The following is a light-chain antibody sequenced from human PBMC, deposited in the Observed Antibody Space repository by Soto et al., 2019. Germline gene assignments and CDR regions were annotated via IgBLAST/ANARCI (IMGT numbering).Light chain of an antibody. CDR2: AAS. Sequence: DIQMTQSPSTLSASVGDRATITCRASQSISGWLAWYQQKPGKAPKLLIYAASTLQSRVPSRFSGSGSGTDFTLTISSLQRDDFAIYYCQQYNPHSRTFGQGTKVDIK. J-gene: IGKJ1*01. CDR3: QQYNPHSRT. V-gene: IGKV1-5*01. CDR1: QSISGW.